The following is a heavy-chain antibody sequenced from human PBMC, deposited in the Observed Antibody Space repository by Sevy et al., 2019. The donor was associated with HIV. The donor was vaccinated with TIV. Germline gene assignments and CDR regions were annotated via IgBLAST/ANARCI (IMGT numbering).Heavy chain of an antibody. D-gene: IGHD4-17*01. CDR1: GGSISSSSYY. CDR3: ARLSLATVFDY. V-gene: IGHV4-39*01. J-gene: IGHJ4*02. Sequence: SETLSLTCTVSGGSISSSSYYWGWIHQPPGKGLEWIGSIYYSGSTYYNPSLKSRVTISVDTSKNQFSLKLSSVTAADTAVYYCARLSLATVFDYWGQGTLVTVSS. CDR2: IYYSGST.